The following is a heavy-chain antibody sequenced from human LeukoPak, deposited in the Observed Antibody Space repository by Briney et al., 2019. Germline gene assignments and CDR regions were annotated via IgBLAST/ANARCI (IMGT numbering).Heavy chain of an antibody. V-gene: IGHV3-53*05. Sequence: GGSLRLSCAASGFTVSSNYMSWVRQAPGKGLEWVSVIYSGGSTYYADSVKGRFTISRDNPKSTLYLQMNSLRVEDTAVYYCARDLSSSGWYGSDYWGQGTLVTVSS. CDR1: GFTVSSNY. J-gene: IGHJ4*02. CDR2: IYSGGST. D-gene: IGHD6-19*01. CDR3: ARDLSSSGWYGSDY.